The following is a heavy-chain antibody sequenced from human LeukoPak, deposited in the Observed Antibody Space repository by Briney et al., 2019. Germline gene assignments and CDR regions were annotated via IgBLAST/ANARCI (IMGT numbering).Heavy chain of an antibody. CDR1: GYTLTELS. J-gene: IGHJ4*02. D-gene: IGHD3-22*01. CDR3: VRVTYYYDSGGYRFDY. Sequence: ASVKVSCKVSGYTLTELSMHWVRQAPGKGLELMGGVDPEDGGTIYAQKVQGRGTMTEDTSTDTAYMELRSLRSEDTAVYHCVRVTYYYDSGGYRFDYWGQGTLVTVSS. CDR2: VDPEDGGT. V-gene: IGHV1-24*01.